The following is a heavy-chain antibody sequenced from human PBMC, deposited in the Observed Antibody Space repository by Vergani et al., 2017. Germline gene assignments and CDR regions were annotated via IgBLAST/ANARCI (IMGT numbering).Heavy chain of an antibody. J-gene: IGHJ4*02. CDR1: GGSFSGYY. CDR2: INHSGST. CDR3: ARGRIDGIVVVTAILPFDY. D-gene: IGHD2-21*02. V-gene: IGHV4-34*01. Sequence: QVQLQQWGAGLLKPSETLSLTCAVYGGSFSGYYWSWIRQPPGKGLEWIGEINHSGSTNYNPSLKSRVTISVDTSKNQFSLKLSSVTAADTAVYYCARGRIDGIVVVTAILPFDYWGQGTLVTVSS.